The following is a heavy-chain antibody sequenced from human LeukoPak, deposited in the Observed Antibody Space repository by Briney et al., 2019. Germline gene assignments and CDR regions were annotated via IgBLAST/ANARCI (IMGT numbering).Heavy chain of an antibody. Sequence: SETLSLTCTVSGGSISSSSYYWGWIRQPPGKGLEWIGSIYYSGSTYYNPSLKSRVTISVDTSKNQFSLKLSSVTAADTAVYYCARQNIAAAGTNWFDPWGQGTLVAVSS. CDR2: IYYSGST. J-gene: IGHJ5*02. V-gene: IGHV4-39*01. CDR3: ARQNIAAAGTNWFDP. D-gene: IGHD6-13*01. CDR1: GGSISSSSYY.